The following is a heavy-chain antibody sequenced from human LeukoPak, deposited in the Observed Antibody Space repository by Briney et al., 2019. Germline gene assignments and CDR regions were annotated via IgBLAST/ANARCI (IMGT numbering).Heavy chain of an antibody. J-gene: IGHJ6*03. CDR2: INGGGSDP. V-gene: IGHV3-74*01. CDR1: GFTFSSHW. Sequence: GGSLRLSCAASGFTFSSHWMHWVRQAPGKGLVWVSGINGGGSDPKYADSVKGRFTIFRDNGKNTLYLQMNSLRSEDTALYYCARELGDMDVWGEGTTVTVFS. D-gene: IGHD3-3*01. CDR3: ARELGDMDV.